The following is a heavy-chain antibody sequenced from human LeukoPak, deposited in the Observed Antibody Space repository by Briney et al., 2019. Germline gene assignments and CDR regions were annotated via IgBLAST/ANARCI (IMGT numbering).Heavy chain of an antibody. CDR2: IRGDTGDT. Sequence: ASVKVSCKTSGYPVSDYYMHWVRQAPGQGLEWMGWIRGDTGDTDSPQKFRGRVTMTRDTSTDTAYLELSRLRYDDTAIYFCARVRVNSCDYWGQGTLVTVSS. D-gene: IGHD2-15*01. J-gene: IGHJ4*02. V-gene: IGHV1-2*02. CDR1: GYPVSDYY. CDR3: ARVRVNSCDY.